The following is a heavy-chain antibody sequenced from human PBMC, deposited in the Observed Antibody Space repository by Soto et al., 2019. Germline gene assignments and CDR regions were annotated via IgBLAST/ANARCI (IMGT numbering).Heavy chain of an antibody. CDR2: ISSSSSHI. D-gene: IGHD3-3*01. Sequence: GESLNISCAASGFSFSSDRMIWVRQAPGKGLEGVSSISSSSSHITYADSVKARFTISRDNAKNSLDLQMNSLRAEDTAVYYCALIYYDFWSGYYTGTTTGHYWGQGTLVTVSS. CDR3: ALIYYDFWSGYYTGTTTGHY. J-gene: IGHJ4*02. V-gene: IGHV3-21*01. CDR1: GFSFSSDR.